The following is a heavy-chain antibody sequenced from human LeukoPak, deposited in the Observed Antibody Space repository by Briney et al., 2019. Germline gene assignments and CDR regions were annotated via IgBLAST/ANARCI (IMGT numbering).Heavy chain of an antibody. Sequence: GGSLRLSCAASGFTFNGSAMHWVRQASGKGLEWVGRIRSKANSYATAYAASVKGRFTISRDDSKNTAYLQMNSLKTEDTAVYYCTRYSNWNYGYWYFDLWGRGTLVTVSS. CDR3: TRYSNWNYGYWYFDL. CDR2: IRSKANSYAT. J-gene: IGHJ2*01. D-gene: IGHD1-7*01. CDR1: GFTFNGSA. V-gene: IGHV3-73*01.